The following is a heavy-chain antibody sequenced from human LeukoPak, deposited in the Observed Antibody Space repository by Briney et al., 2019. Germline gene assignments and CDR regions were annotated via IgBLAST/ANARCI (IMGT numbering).Heavy chain of an antibody. J-gene: IGHJ4*02. CDR1: GFTFSSYS. D-gene: IGHD6-19*01. CDR3: ARASRASAWYIDEY. CDR2: ISSSSSYI. V-gene: IGHV3-21*06. Sequence: GGSLRLSCAASGFTFSSYSMNWVRQAPGKGLEWISSISSSSSYIYYAGSVKGRFTISRDNAKNLLYLQLSSLRDDDSAIYYCARASRASAWYIDEYWGQGTLVTVSS.